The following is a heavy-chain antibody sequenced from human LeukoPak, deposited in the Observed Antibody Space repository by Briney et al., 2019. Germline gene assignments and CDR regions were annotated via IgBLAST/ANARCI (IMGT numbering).Heavy chain of an antibody. D-gene: IGHD2-15*01. Sequence: SVKVSCKASGGTFSSYAISWVRQAPGQGLEWMGGIIPIFGTANYAQKFQGRVTITADESTSTAYMELSSLRSEDMAVYYCARDTSPRQHCSGGSCWAGDYYYYYGMDVWGQGTTVTVSS. J-gene: IGHJ6*02. CDR1: GGTFSSYA. CDR3: ARDTSPRQHCSGGSCWAGDYYYYYGMDV. V-gene: IGHV1-69*13. CDR2: IIPIFGTA.